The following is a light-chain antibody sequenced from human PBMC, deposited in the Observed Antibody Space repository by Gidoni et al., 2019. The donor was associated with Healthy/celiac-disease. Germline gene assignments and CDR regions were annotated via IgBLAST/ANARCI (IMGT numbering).Light chain of an antibody. Sequence: EIGLTQSPGTLSLSPGERATLSCRASQSVSSSYLASYQQKPGQAPRLLIYGASSRATGIPDRCSGSGSGTDFTLTISRLEPEDFAVYYCQQYGSSPVTFGQXTRLEIK. J-gene: IGKJ5*01. CDR1: QSVSSSY. CDR3: QQYGSSPVT. CDR2: GAS. V-gene: IGKV3-20*01.